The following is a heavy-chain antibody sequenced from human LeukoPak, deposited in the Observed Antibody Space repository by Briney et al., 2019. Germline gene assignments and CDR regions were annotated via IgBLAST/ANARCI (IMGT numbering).Heavy chain of an antibody. J-gene: IGHJ6*03. CDR2: IYHSGST. V-gene: IGHV4-38-2*01. CDR3: ARQGYDFWSGYYYYMDV. Sequence: SETLSLTCAVSGYSISSGYYWGWIRQPPGKGLEWIGSIYHSGSTYYNPSLKGRVTISVDTSKSQFSLKLSSVTAADTAVYYCARQGYDFWSGYYYYMDVWGKGTTVTVSS. CDR1: GYSISSGYY. D-gene: IGHD3-3*01.